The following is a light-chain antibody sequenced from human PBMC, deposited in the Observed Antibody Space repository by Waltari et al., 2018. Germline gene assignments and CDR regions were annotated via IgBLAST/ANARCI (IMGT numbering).Light chain of an antibody. CDR1: HSNIGSNF. Sequence: QSVLTQPPSMSGTPRQRVTISCSGSHSNIGSNFVYWYQQFPGMAPRLLIFENSRRPSGVPDRFSASKAGASASLAISGLRSEDEAHYHCASWDDSLRGRVFGGGTRLTVL. CDR2: ENS. J-gene: IGLJ2*01. CDR3: ASWDDSLRGRV. V-gene: IGLV1-47*01.